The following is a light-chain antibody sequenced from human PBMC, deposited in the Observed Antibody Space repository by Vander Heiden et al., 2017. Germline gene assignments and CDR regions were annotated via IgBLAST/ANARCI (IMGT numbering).Light chain of an antibody. CDR1: SSDGGGYDR. J-gene: IGLJ1*01. CDR3: SSNASNNRV. V-gene: IGLV2-8*01. CDR2: DAT. Sequence: QSALTQPSSAAGSPGQAVPSCCSGTSSDGGGYDRVNWYQQHPGIAPKLIIHDATPGPSAVPDRFSGSKSGNTPSLTVAGLQDEDEADYYCSSNASNNRVFGTGTKVTVL.